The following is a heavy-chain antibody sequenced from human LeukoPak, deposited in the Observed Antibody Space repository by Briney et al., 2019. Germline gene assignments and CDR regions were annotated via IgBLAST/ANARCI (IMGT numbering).Heavy chain of an antibody. D-gene: IGHD3-16*01. V-gene: IGHV3-30*03. Sequence: TGGSLRLSCAASGFTFSNYDMHWVRQAPGKGLEWVTIISYDGSNKYYADSVKGRFTISRANSKNTLYLQMNSLRAEDTAVYYCARADQGGRLAGGFDYWGQGTLVTVSS. CDR2: ISYDGSNK. J-gene: IGHJ4*02. CDR1: GFTFSNYD. CDR3: ARADQGGRLAGGFDY.